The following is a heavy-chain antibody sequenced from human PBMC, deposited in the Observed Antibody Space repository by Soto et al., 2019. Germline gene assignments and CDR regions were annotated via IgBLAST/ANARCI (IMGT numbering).Heavy chain of an antibody. CDR3: AREGDCSGGSCYSVAYFDY. Sequence: SVKVSCKASGGTFSSYAISWVRQAPGQGLEWMGGIIPIFGTANYAQKFQGRVTITADESTSTAYMELSSLRSEDTAVYYCAREGDCSGGSCYSVAYFDYCGQGTLVTVSS. D-gene: IGHD2-15*01. CDR2: IIPIFGTA. V-gene: IGHV1-69*13. CDR1: GGTFSSYA. J-gene: IGHJ4*02.